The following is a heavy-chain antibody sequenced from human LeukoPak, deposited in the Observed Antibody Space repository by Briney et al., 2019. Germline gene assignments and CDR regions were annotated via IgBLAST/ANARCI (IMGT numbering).Heavy chain of an antibody. CDR3: ARDRGYYYYYGLDV. CDR2: IIPNSGGT. CDR1: GGTFSSYA. Sequence: ASVKVSCKASGGTFSSYAISWVRQAPGQGLEWMGGIIPNSGGTNYAQKFQGRVTMTRDTSISTAYMELSRLRSDDTAVYYCARDRGYYYYYGLDVWGQGTTVTVSS. D-gene: IGHD3-10*01. J-gene: IGHJ6*02. V-gene: IGHV1-2*02.